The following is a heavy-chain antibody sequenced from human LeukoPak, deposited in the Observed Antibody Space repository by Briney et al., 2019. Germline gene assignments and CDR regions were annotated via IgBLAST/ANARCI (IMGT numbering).Heavy chain of an antibody. D-gene: IGHD1-26*01. CDR2: IYSDGST. CDR3: ARERGRGRDSPWFDY. J-gene: IGHJ4*02. CDR1: AFIFSGHW. V-gene: IGHV3-53*01. Sequence: GGSLRLSCEGSAFIFSGHWMNWVRQAPGKGLEWVSVIYSDGSTYYADSVKGRFTISRDNSKNTLDLQMTGLRAEDTAVYYCARERGRGRDSPWFDYWGQGTLVTVS.